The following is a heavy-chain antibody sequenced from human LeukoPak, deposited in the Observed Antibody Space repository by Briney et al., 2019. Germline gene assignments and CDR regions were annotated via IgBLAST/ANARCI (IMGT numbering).Heavy chain of an antibody. D-gene: IGHD6-13*01. CDR2: ISYDGSNK. CDR3: ASSAAAGTSNWYFDL. V-gene: IGHV3-30-3*01. Sequence: GRSLRLSCAASGFTFSSYAMHWVRQAPGKGLEWVAVISYDGSNKYYADPVRGRFTISRDNSKNTLYLQMSSLRTEDTAVYYCASSAAAGTSNWYFDLWGRGTLVTVSS. J-gene: IGHJ2*01. CDR1: GFTFSSYA.